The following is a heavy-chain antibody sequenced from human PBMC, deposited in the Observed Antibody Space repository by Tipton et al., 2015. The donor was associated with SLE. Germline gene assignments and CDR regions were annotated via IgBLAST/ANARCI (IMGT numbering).Heavy chain of an antibody. CDR1: GFTVSSNY. D-gene: IGHD1-7*01. Sequence: VQLVQSGGGLVQPGGSLRLSCAASGFTVSSNYMSWVRQAPGKGLEWVSVIYSGGSTYYADSVKGRFTISRHNSKNTLYLQMNSLRAEDTAVYYCARDKITGTHHWYFDLWGRGTLVTVSS. CDR3: ARDKITGTHHWYFDL. J-gene: IGHJ2*01. CDR2: IYSGGST. V-gene: IGHV3-53*04.